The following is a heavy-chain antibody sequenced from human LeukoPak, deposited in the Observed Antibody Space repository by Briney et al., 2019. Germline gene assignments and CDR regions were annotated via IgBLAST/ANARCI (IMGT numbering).Heavy chain of an antibody. CDR3: ARRGSYFDAFDI. CDR2: ISWNSGSI. Sequence: GGSLRLSCAASGFTFDDYAMHWVRQAPGEGLEWVSGISWNSGSIGYADSVKGRFTISRDNAKNSLYLQMNSLRAEDTALYYCARRGSYFDAFDIWGQGTMVTVSS. J-gene: IGHJ3*02. CDR1: GFTFDDYA. D-gene: IGHD3-16*01. V-gene: IGHV3-9*01.